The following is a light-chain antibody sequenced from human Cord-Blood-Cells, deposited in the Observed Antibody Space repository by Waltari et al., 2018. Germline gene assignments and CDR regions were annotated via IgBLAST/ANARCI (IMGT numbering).Light chain of an antibody. V-gene: IGKV3-20*01. J-gene: IGKJ1*01. CDR1: QSVSSSY. CDR3: QQYGSSPGT. Sequence: EIVLTQSPGTLSLSPGERATLSCRASQSVSSSYLAWYQQKPGQAPRLLIYGASSRATGIPDRFSGSGSETDFPLTISRLEPEDFAVYYCQQYGSSPGTFGQGTKVEIK. CDR2: GAS.